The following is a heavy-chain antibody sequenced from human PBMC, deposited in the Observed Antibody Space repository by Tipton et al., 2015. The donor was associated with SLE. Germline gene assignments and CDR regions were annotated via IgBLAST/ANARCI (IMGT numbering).Heavy chain of an antibody. CDR3: ARQNYDSSGYPGAVDY. CDR1: GGSISSSSYY. Sequence: TLSLTCTVSGGSISSSSYYWGWIRQPPGKGLEWIGSIYYSGSTYYNPSLKSRVTTSVDTSKNQFSLKLSSVTAADTAVYYCARQNYDSSGYPGAVDYWGQGTLVTVSS. CDR2: IYYSGST. V-gene: IGHV4-39*07. D-gene: IGHD3-22*01. J-gene: IGHJ4*02.